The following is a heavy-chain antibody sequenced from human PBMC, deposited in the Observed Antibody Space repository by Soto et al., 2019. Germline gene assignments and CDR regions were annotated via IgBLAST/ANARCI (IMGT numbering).Heavy chain of an antibody. CDR1: GGTFSSYA. CDR2: IIPIFGTA. J-gene: IGHJ6*02. D-gene: IGHD6-13*01. Sequence: QVQLVQSGAEVKKPGSSVKVSCKASGGTFSSYAISWVRQAPGQGLEWMGGIIPIFGTANYAQKFQGRVTITAEESTSTAYRELSSLRSEDTAGYYGARDLGYSSSWIRAGGMDVWGQGTTVTVSS. CDR3: ARDLGYSSSWIRAGGMDV. V-gene: IGHV1-69*12.